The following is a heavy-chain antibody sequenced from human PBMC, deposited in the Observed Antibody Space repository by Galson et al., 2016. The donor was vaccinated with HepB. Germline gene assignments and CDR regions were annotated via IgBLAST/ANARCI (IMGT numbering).Heavy chain of an antibody. Sequence: SLRLSCAASGFTFSSYGMHWVRQAPGKGLEWVAVISYDGSNKYYADSVKGRFTISRDNSMNTLYLQMNSLRAEDTALYYCAKGLGYTWTPYTMDVWGQGTTV. D-gene: IGHD1-20*01. V-gene: IGHV3-30*18. J-gene: IGHJ6*02. CDR2: ISYDGSNK. CDR1: GFTFSSYG. CDR3: AKGLGYTWTPYTMDV.